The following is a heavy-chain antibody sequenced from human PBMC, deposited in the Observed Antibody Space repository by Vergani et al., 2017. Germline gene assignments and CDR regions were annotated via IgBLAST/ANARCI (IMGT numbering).Heavy chain of an antibody. CDR2: IYPGDSDT. V-gene: IGHV5-51*01. Sequence: EVQLVQSGAEVKKPGESLTISCKGSGYSFTSYWIGWVRQMPGKGLEWMGSIYPGDSDTRYSPSFQGQVTISADKSISTAYLQWSSLKASDTAMYYCAVQAREIYYYYGMDVWGQGTTVTVSS. CDR3: AVQAREIYYYYGMDV. CDR1: GYSFTSYW. J-gene: IGHJ6*02.